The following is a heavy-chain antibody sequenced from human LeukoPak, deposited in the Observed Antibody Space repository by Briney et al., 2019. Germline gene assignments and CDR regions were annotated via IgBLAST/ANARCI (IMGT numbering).Heavy chain of an antibody. CDR1: GGSIRSYY. D-gene: IGHD1-26*01. CDR3: ARLSQLGSTLLFDY. V-gene: IGHV4-59*08. CDR2: IYYSGST. Sequence: PSETLSLTCTVSGGSIRSYYWSWIRQPPGKGLEWIGYIYYSGSTNYNPSLKSRVTISVDTSKNQFSLKLSSVTAADTAVYYCARLSQLGSTLLFDYWGQGTLVTVSS. J-gene: IGHJ4*02.